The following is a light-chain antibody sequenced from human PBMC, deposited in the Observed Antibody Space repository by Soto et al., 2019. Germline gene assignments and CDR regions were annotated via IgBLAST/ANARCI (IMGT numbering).Light chain of an antibody. CDR1: SSDVGGYNY. V-gene: IGLV2-14*01. Sequence: QSALTQPASVSGSPGQSITISCTGTSSDVGGYNYVSWYQQHPGKAPTLMISDVSNRPSGGSHRFSGSKSGNTASLTISGLQTEDEADYYCSSYTTSSTYVFGTGTKLTVL. CDR2: DVS. J-gene: IGLJ1*01. CDR3: SSYTTSSTYV.